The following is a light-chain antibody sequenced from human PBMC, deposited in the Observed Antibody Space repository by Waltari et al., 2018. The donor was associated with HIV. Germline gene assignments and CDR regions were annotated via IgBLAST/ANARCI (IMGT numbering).Light chain of an antibody. CDR1: SNGVGGYNY. Sequence: QSALTQPPSVSGSPGPSVTISCSGTSNGVGGYNYVPWYQHHPGKPPKLMISDVSRRRSGVPDRFSGSKSGNTASLTISGLQAEDEADYYCCSYAGSYTLYVFGSGTKVTVL. V-gene: IGLV2-11*01. CDR2: DVS. J-gene: IGLJ1*01. CDR3: CSYAGSYTLYV.